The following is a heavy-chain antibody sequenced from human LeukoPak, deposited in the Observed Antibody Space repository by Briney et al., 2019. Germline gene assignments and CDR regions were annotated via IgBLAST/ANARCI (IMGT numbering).Heavy chain of an antibody. J-gene: IGHJ6*03. CDR2: IYTSGST. CDR3: ARRGLGELFPSYYYMDV. D-gene: IGHD3-10*01. V-gene: IGHV4-4*07. CDR1: GGSISSYY. Sequence: PSETLSLTCTVSGGSISSYYWSWIRQPAGKGLEWIGRIYTSGSTNYNPSLKSRVTMSVDTSKNQFPLKLSSVTAADTAVYYCARRGLGELFPSYYYMDVWGKGTTVTISS.